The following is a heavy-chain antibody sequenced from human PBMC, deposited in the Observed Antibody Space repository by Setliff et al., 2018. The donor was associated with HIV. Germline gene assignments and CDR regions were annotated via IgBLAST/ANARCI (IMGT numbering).Heavy chain of an antibody. J-gene: IGHJ5*02. V-gene: IGHV4-61*09. CDR1: GGSVSSGAYY. CDR3: EREVVYCSGDYYRLDP. CDR2: THTSGST. Sequence: PPQTLSPTCPVAGGSVSSGAYYWSWIRQPAGKGLEWFAHTHTSGSTNYHPSLKSRVTISQDTSRDQVSLKMSSVTAPATAVYYGEREVVYCSGDYYRLDPWGQGSLVTVSS. D-gene: IGHD2-21*02.